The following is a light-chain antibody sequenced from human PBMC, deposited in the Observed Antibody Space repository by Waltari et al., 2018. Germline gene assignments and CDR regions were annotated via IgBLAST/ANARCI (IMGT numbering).Light chain of an antibody. J-gene: IGKJ2*01. CDR3: QHYHSLPYT. CDR1: QAITTS. Sequence: DIQLTHSPSSLSAAVGDRLTITCQAPQAITTSLSWVQQKPGKAPQLLIYDASSLQAGVPSRFSGTGSGTAFSFTITSLQPEDSATYYCQHYHSLPYTFGRGTKLQIK. V-gene: IGKV1-33*01. CDR2: DAS.